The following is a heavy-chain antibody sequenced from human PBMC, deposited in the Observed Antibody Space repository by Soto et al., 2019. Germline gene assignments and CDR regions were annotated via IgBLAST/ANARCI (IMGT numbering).Heavy chain of an antibody. J-gene: IGHJ4*02. V-gene: IGHV1-69*02. CDR2: IIPILGIA. Sequence: QVQLVQSGAEVKKPGSSVKVSCKASGGTFSSYTISWVRQAPGQGLEWMGRIIPILGIANYAQKFQGRVTITADKSTSTAYMELRSLRSEDTAVYYCARGYCSGGSCDTGDYWGQGTLVTVSS. D-gene: IGHD2-15*01. CDR3: ARGYCSGGSCDTGDY. CDR1: GGTFSSYT.